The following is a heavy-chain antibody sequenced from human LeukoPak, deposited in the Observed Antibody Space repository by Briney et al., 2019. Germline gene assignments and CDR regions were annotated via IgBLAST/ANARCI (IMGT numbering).Heavy chain of an antibody. Sequence: HPGGSLRLSCAASGFTFSSYAMSWVRQAPGKGLEWVSAISGSGGSTYYADSVEGRFTISRDNSKNTLYLQMNSLRAEDTAVYYCAKDRSRTAMAANDAFDIWGQGTMVTVSS. CDR1: GFTFSSYA. CDR3: AKDRSRTAMAANDAFDI. J-gene: IGHJ3*02. D-gene: IGHD5-18*01. CDR2: ISGSGGST. V-gene: IGHV3-23*01.